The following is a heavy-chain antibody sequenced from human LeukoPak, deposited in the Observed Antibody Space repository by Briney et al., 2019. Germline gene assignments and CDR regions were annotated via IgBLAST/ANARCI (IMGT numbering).Heavy chain of an antibody. D-gene: IGHD2-15*01. CDR1: GFTFSTYA. V-gene: IGHV3-23*01. CDR3: AKAAGYCSGGTCLDH. CDR2: ISGSGGTT. Sequence: TGGSLRLSCAASGFTFSTYAVSWVRQAPGKGLEWVSFISGSGGTTYYADSVKGRFTISRDNSKNTLSLQMNSLRAEDTAIYYCAKAAGYCSGGTCLDHWGQGTLVTVSS. J-gene: IGHJ4*02.